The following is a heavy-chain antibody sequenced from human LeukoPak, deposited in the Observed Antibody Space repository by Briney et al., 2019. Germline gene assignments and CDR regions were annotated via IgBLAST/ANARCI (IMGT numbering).Heavy chain of an antibody. CDR3: AKGGSSGDFDY. D-gene: IGHD3-22*01. J-gene: IGHJ4*02. CDR1: GFTFSSYS. V-gene: IGHV3-30*18. Sequence: PGGSLRLSCVASGFTFSSYSMSWVRQAPGKGLEWVAVISYDGSNKYYADSVKGRFTISRDNSKNTLYLQMNSLRAEDTAVYYCAKGGSSGDFDYWGQGTLVTVSS. CDR2: ISYDGSNK.